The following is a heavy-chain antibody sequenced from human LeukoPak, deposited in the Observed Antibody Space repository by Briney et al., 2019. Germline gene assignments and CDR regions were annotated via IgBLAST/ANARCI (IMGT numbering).Heavy chain of an antibody. Sequence: GRSLRLSCAASGFTFSSYAMHWVRQAPGKGLEWVAVISYDGSNKYYADSVKGRFTISRDNSKNTLYLQMNSLRAEDTAVYYCARDRVPPYFDWLLLPHYCYGMDVWGKGTTVTVSS. CDR1: GFTFSSYA. V-gene: IGHV3-30*04. CDR2: ISYDGSNK. J-gene: IGHJ6*04. D-gene: IGHD3-9*01. CDR3: ARDRVPPYFDWLLLPHYCYGMDV.